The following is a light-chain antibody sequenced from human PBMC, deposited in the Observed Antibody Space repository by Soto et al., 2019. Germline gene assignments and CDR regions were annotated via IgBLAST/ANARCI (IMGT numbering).Light chain of an antibody. CDR3: QQRSNWPPT. J-gene: IGKJ5*01. CDR1: QSVSSY. CDR2: DAS. V-gene: IGKV3-11*01. Sequence: EIVLTHSPATLSLSPGERATLSCRASQSVSSYLAWYQQKPGQAPRLLIYDASNSATGIPARFSGSGSGTDFTLTISSLEPEDFAVYYCQQRSNWPPTFGQGTRLEIK.